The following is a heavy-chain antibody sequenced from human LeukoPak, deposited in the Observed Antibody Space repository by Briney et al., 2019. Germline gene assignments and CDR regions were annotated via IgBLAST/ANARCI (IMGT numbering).Heavy chain of an antibody. D-gene: IGHD3-10*01. V-gene: IGHV1-46*01. CDR2: INPSGGST. J-gene: IGHJ5*02. Sequence: ASVKVSCKASGYTFTSYDINWVRQATGQGLEWMGIINPSGGSTSYAQKFQGRVTMTRDTSTSTVYMELSSLRSEDTAVYYCAREVGEELGFSWGQGTLVTVSS. CDR1: GYTFTSYD. CDR3: AREVGEELGFS.